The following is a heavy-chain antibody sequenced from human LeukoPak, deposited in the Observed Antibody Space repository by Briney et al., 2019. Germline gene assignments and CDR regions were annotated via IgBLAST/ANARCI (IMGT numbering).Heavy chain of an antibody. J-gene: IGHJ4*02. CDR3: ARPTSYYDFWSGYDY. V-gene: IGHV3-30*03. D-gene: IGHD3-3*01. Sequence: GKSLRLSCTASGFTFSSYGMHWVRQAPGKGLEWVAVISYGGSNEYYADSVKGRFSISRDNSKNTLFLQMNSLRPEDTAVYYCARPTSYYDFWSGYDYWGQGTLVTVSS. CDR2: ISYGGSNE. CDR1: GFTFSSYG.